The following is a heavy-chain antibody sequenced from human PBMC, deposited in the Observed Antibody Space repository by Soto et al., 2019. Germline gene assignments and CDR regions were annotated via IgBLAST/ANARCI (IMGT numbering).Heavy chain of an antibody. CDR1: GYSFTSYW. V-gene: IGHV5-10-1*01. Sequence: PGESLNISCKGSGYSFTSYWIGWVRQMPGKGLEWMGRIDPSDSYTNYSPSFQGHVTISADKSISTAYLQWSSLKASDTAMYYCASSTIFPPYYYYGMDVWGQGTTVTVSS. D-gene: IGHD3-3*01. CDR2: IDPSDSYT. CDR3: ASSTIFPPYYYYGMDV. J-gene: IGHJ6*02.